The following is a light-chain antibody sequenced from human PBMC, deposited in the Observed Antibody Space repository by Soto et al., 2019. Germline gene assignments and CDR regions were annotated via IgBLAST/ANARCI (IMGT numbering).Light chain of an antibody. J-gene: IGKJ1*01. CDR2: GAS. Sequence: EIVLTQSPGSLSLSPGERATLSCRASQSVDSSFFAWYQQKPGHAPRRLIYGASNRATGIPDRVSGSGSGTDFTITISRLETEDFAVYYCQQYVSSVTFGQGTKVEV. CDR1: QSVDSSF. V-gene: IGKV3-20*01. CDR3: QQYVSSVT.